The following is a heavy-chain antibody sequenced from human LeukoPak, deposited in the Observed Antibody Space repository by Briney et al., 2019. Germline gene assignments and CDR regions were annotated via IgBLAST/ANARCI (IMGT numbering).Heavy chain of an antibody. D-gene: IGHD6-19*01. CDR2: ISGSGDST. J-gene: IGHJ4*02. CDR3: ARDVQWRFDY. V-gene: IGHV3-23*01. Sequence: PGGSLRLSCAASGFTFSSYAMSWVRQAPGKGLEWVSGISGSGDSTYYADSVKGRFTISRDNSKNTLYLQMNSLRTEDTAVYYCARDVQWRFDYWGQGTLVTVSS. CDR1: GFTFSSYA.